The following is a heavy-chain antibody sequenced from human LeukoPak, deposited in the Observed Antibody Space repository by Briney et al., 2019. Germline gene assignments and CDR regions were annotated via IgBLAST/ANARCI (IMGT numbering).Heavy chain of an antibody. D-gene: IGHD3-22*01. Sequence: PSETLSLTCTVSGGSISSHYWSWIRQPPGKGLEWIGYIYYSGSTNYNPSLKSRVTISVDTSKNQFSLKLSSVTAADTAVYYCARYDSSGPKYYFDYWGQGTLVTVSS. CDR1: GGSISSHY. V-gene: IGHV4-59*11. CDR3: ARYDSSGPKYYFDY. CDR2: IYYSGST. J-gene: IGHJ4*02.